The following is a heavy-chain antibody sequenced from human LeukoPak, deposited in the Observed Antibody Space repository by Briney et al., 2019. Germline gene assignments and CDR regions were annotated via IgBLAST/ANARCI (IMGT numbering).Heavy chain of an antibody. V-gene: IGHV3-21*01. CDR3: ARDKQVAIDY. Sequence: PGGSLRLSCAASGFTFSNYGMNWVRQAPGKGLEWVSSISGGGTYIYYADSVKGRFTISRDNAKNSLYLQMDSLRAEDTAIYYCARDKQVAIDYWGQGTLVTVSS. J-gene: IGHJ4*02. CDR1: GFTFSNYG. CDR2: ISGGGTYI.